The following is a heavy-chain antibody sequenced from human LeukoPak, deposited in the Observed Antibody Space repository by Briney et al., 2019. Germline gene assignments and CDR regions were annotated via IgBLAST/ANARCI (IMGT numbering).Heavy chain of an antibody. D-gene: IGHD3-16*01. V-gene: IGHV3-15*01. CDR3: TAGEGFTDFDS. Sequence: GGSLRLSCAASGFAFSNAWMSWVRQAPGKGLEWVGRNKRETDGGTTAYTAPVKGRFSISRDDSKNTVFLQMSSLKTEDTAVYYCTAGEGFTDFDSWGQGTLVTVSS. CDR1: GFAFSNAW. CDR2: NKRETDGGTT. J-gene: IGHJ4*02.